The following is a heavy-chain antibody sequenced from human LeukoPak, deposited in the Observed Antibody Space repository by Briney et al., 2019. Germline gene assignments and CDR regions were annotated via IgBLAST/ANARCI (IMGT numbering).Heavy chain of an antibody. J-gene: IGHJ6*04. Sequence: GGSLRLSCVASGFTFSDYYMSWIRQAPGKGLEWISYITNSGSTTFYADSVKGRFTISRDNAKNSLYLQMNSLRAEDTAVYYCAELGITMIGGVWGKGTTVTISS. D-gene: IGHD3-10*02. CDR1: GFTFSDYY. CDR3: AELGITMIGGV. CDR2: ITNSGSTT. V-gene: IGHV3-11*04.